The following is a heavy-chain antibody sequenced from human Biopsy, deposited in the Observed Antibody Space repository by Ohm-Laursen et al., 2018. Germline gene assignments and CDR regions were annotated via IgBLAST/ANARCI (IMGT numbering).Heavy chain of an antibody. V-gene: IGHV4-59*01. CDR3: ALGGGSYVNFDY. D-gene: IGHD1-26*01. J-gene: IGHJ4*02. CDR1: GGSISNYF. Sequence: GTLSLTCTVSGGSISNYFWTWIRQPPGKGLEWIGYFRFEDRTSYNSSLKSRVTISADTSKNQFPLRLSSVTAADTAVYYCALGGGSYVNFDYWGQGTLVTVSS. CDR2: FRFEDRT.